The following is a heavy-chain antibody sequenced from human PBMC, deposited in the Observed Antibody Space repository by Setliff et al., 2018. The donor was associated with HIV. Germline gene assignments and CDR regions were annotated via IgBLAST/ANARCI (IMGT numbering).Heavy chain of an antibody. Sequence: SETLSLTCTVSGYSIRSNFYWGWNRQPPGKGLEWIGNIYHVGTTYYNPSLRSRADIFLDTSKNQFSLRLSSVSAADTAVYYCARGGQSHLGVFIPDSNRLDPWGQGTLVTVSS. CDR1: GYSIRSNFY. CDR2: IYHVGTT. CDR3: ARGGQSHLGVFIPDSNRLDP. V-gene: IGHV4-38-2*02. D-gene: IGHD3-3*01. J-gene: IGHJ5*02.